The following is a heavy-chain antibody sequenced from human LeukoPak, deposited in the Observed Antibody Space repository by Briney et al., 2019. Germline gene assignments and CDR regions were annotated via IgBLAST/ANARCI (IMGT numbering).Heavy chain of an antibody. V-gene: IGHV3-21*01. CDR1: GFTFKTYS. J-gene: IGHJ4*02. Sequence: PGGSLRLSCVVSGFTFKTYSMNWVRQAPGKGLEWVSSISSGGTYVDYADSVKGRFTISRDNAKNSLYLQMNSLRAEDTVVFYCARDPGYSNSPYYLDYWGQGTLVTVSS. CDR2: ISSGGTYV. D-gene: IGHD5-12*01. CDR3: ARDPGYSNSPYYLDY.